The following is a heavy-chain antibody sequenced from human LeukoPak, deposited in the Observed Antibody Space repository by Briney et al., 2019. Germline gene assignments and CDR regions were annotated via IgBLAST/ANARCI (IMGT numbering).Heavy chain of an antibody. CDR3: ARDSRQQLVGLDY. J-gene: IGHJ4*02. V-gene: IGHV4-61*02. D-gene: IGHD6-13*01. Sequence: PSETLPLTCTVSGGSISSGSYYWSWIRQPARKRLEWIGRIYTSGSTNYNPYLKSRVTISVDTSKNQFSLKLSSVTAADTAVYYCARDSRQQLVGLDYWGQGTLVTVSS. CDR2: IYTSGST. CDR1: GGSISSGSYY.